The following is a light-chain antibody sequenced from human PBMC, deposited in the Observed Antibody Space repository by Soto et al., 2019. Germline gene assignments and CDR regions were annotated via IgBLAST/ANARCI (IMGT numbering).Light chain of an antibody. V-gene: IGLV2-8*01. CDR1: SNDVGHSSF. J-gene: IGLJ1*01. Sequence: QSALTQPPSASGSPGQSVTISCTGNSNDVGHSSFISWYQQHPGKGPKLIIYEVSKRPSGVPDRFSGSKSGNTASLSVSGLQDEEEADYVCNAQADNGQHVFGTGTKLTVL. CDR2: EVS. CDR3: NAQADNGQHV.